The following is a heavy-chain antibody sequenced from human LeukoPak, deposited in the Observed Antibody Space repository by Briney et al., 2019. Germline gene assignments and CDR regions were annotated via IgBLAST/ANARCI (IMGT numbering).Heavy chain of an antibody. Sequence: SETLSLTCTVSGGSISSYYLSWLRQPPGKGLEWIGYIYTSGSTNYNPSLKSRVTISVDTSKNQFSLKLSSVTAADTAVYYCARSPCSGGSCYPNYYYYYMDVWGKGTTVTVSS. CDR2: IYTSGST. D-gene: IGHD2-15*01. CDR3: ARSPCSGGSCYPNYYYYYMDV. CDR1: GGSISSYY. V-gene: IGHV4-4*09. J-gene: IGHJ6*03.